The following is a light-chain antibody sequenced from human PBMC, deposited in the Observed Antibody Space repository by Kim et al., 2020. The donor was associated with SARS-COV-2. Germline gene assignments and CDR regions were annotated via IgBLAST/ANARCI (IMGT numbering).Light chain of an antibody. CDR3: QQYNNWLWT. CDR1: QSVSSN. V-gene: IGKV3-15*01. J-gene: IGKJ1*01. Sequence: VSPGERATLACRASQSVSSNLAWYQQKPGQAPRLLIYGASTRATGIPARFSGSGSGTEFTLTISSLQSEDFAVYYCQQYNNWLWTFGQGTKVDIK. CDR2: GAS.